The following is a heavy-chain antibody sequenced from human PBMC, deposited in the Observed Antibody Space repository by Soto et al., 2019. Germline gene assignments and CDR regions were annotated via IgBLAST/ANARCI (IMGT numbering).Heavy chain of an antibody. CDR2: IWYDGSNQ. D-gene: IGHD3-10*01. Sequence: QVQLVESGGGVVQPGRSLRLSCAASGFTFSRYGIHWVRQAPGKGLEWVAVIWYDGSNQEYADSVKGRFTISRDNSKNTVYLQMNSLRADDTGVYYCAKDGRGSGSHYNSFGYWGQGTLVTVSS. CDR1: GFTFSRYG. V-gene: IGHV3-33*03. J-gene: IGHJ4*02. CDR3: AKDGRGSGSHYNSFGY.